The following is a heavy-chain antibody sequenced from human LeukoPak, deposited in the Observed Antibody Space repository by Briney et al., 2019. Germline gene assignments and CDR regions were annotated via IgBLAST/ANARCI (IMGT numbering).Heavy chain of an antibody. J-gene: IGHJ4*02. CDR1: GGSISSGGYS. CDR2: IYTSGST. V-gene: IGHV4-61*02. D-gene: IGHD1-26*01. CDR3: ARDPGGSYYPAPFDY. Sequence: SQTLSLTCTVSGGSISSGGYSWSWIRQPAGKGLEWIGRIYTSGSTNYNPSLKSRVTISVDTSKNQFSLKLSSVTAADTAVYYCARDPGGSYYPAPFDYWGQGTLVTVSS.